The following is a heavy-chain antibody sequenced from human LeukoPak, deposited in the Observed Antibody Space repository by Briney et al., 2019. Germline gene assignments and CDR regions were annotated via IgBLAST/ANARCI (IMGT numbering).Heavy chain of an antibody. CDR3: AKTYYYDSSGYSHYLAYDY. D-gene: IGHD3-22*01. Sequence: GGSLRLSCAASGFTFSSYTMSWVRQAPGKGLEWVSTITTSDGNTYYADSVKGRFTVSRDNSKNTLYLQLNSLRAEDTATYYCAKTYYYDSSGYSHYLAYDYWGQGTLVTVSS. CDR1: GFTFSSYT. CDR2: ITTSDGNT. V-gene: IGHV3-23*01. J-gene: IGHJ4*02.